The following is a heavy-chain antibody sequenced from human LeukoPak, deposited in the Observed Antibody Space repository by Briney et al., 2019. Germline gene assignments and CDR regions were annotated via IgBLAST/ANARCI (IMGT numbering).Heavy chain of an antibody. V-gene: IGHV3-23*01. D-gene: IGHD3-10*01. Sequence: GGSLRLSCVVSGITLSNYGMSWVRQAPGKGLEWVSGISERGGSTNYADSVKGRFIISRDTSKNPVYLQMNSLRVEDPAVYFCAKRGIVVRAIIIIGFHKEAYYFDYWGQGILVTVSP. CDR3: AKRGIVVRAIIIIGFHKEAYYFDY. J-gene: IGHJ4*02. CDR2: ISERGGST. CDR1: GITLSNYG.